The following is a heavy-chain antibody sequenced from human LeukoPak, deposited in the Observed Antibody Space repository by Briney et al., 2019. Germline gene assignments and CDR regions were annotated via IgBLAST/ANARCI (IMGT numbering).Heavy chain of an antibody. V-gene: IGHV5-51*01. CDR1: GYSFSIYW. CDR3: ARRLDDGGDNWFDP. CDR2: IYPGDPDT. D-gene: IGHD1-1*01. Sequence: GESLKISCKGSGYSFSIYWIAWVRQTPGKGLEWMGVIYPGDPDTRYSPSFQGQVTISADKSISTAYLQWNSLKASDSAMYYCARRLDDGGDNWFDPWGQGTLVTVSS. J-gene: IGHJ5*02.